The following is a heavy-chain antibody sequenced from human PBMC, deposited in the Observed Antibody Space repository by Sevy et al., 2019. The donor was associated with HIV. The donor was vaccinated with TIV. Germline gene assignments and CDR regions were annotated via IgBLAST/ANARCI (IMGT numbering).Heavy chain of an antibody. J-gene: IGHJ2*01. CDR2: ITWNSDTI. D-gene: IGHD2-2*01. CDR1: GLIFDDYA. V-gene: IGHV3-9*01. CDR3: AKDIVVVPATSSGYFDL. Sequence: GGSLRLSCAASGLIFDDYAMHWVRQAPGKGLEWVSGITWNSDTIGYADSVKGRFTISRDNAKNSLYLQMNSLRLEDSALYYCAKDIVVVPATSSGYFDLWGRGTLVTVSS.